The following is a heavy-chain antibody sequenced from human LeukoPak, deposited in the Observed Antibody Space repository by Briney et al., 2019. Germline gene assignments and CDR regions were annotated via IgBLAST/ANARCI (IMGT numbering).Heavy chain of an antibody. CDR2: IYYSGST. D-gene: IGHD3-3*01. CDR3: ARSITIFGAPLFED. J-gene: IGHJ4*02. CDR1: GGSISSYY. Sequence: SETLSLTCTVSGGSISSYYWSWIRQPPGKGLEWIGYIYYSGSTNYNPSLKSRVTISVDTSKNQFSLKLSSVTAADTAVYYCARSITIFGAPLFEDWGQGTLVTVSS. V-gene: IGHV4-59*01.